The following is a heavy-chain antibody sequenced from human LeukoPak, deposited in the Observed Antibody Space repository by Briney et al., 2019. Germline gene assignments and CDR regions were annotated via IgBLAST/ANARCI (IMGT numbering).Heavy chain of an antibody. Sequence: GGSLRLSCAVSGFTFNKYAMNWVRQPPGKGLEWVSSIAGTGGSTYYADSVKGRFTLSRDNSENTLYLQLNSLRAEDSGIYYCAKAFRIVGIGNPDDAFDVWGQGTVVTVS. CDR1: GFTFNKYA. V-gene: IGHV3-23*01. J-gene: IGHJ3*01. D-gene: IGHD1-26*01. CDR2: IAGTGGST. CDR3: AKAFRIVGIGNPDDAFDV.